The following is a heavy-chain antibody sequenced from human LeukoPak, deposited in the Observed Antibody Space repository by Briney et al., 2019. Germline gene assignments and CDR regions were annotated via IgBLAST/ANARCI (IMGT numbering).Heavy chain of an antibody. CDR2: ISSSLSTI. CDR1: GFTFSSYA. D-gene: IGHD5-12*01. V-gene: IGHV3-48*01. CDR3: VRGPRYSGYDYFDY. Sequence: GGSLRLSCAASGFTFSSYAMSRVRQAPGRGLEWVSYISSSLSTIYYADSVKGRFTISRDNAKNSLYLQMSSLRREDTAVYFCVRGPRYSGYDYFDYWGQGTLVTVSS. J-gene: IGHJ4*02.